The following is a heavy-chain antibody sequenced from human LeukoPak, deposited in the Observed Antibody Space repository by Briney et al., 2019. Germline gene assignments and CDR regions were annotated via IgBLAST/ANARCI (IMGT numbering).Heavy chain of an antibody. V-gene: IGHV1-69*13. CDR3: ARDRPTTGIRAWSPHYYYYGMDV. D-gene: IGHD2-8*02. CDR2: IIPIFGTA. J-gene: IGHJ6*02. CDR1: GGTFSSYA. Sequence: SVKVSCKASGGTFSSYAISWARQAPGQGLEWMGGIIPIFGTANYAQKFQGRVTITADESTSTAYMELSSLRSEDTAVYYCARDRPTTGIRAWSPHYYYYGMDVWGQGTTVTVSS.